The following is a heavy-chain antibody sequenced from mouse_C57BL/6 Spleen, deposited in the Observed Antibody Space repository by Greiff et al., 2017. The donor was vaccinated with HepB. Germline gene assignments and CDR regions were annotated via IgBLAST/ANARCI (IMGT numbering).Heavy chain of an antibody. J-gene: IGHJ3*01. Sequence: QVQLKESGPGLVAPSQILSITCTVSGFSFTSYAISWVRQPPGKGLEWLGVIWTGGGTNYNSALKSRLSISKDNSKSQVFLKMNSLQTDDTARYYCARREGYSNLAWFAYWGQGTLVTVSA. CDR3: ARREGYSNLAWFAY. V-gene: IGHV2-9-1*01. CDR1: GFSFTSYA. D-gene: IGHD2-5*01. CDR2: IWTGGGT.